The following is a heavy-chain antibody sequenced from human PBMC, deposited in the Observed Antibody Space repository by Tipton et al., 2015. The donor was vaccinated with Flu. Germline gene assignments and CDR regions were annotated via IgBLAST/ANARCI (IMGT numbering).Heavy chain of an antibody. CDR2: IKQDGSEK. D-gene: IGHD2-21*01. CDR1: GFIFSSVW. V-gene: IGHV3-7*03. CDR3: ARQIGGGDCY. J-gene: IGHJ4*02. Sequence: SLRLSCAASGFIFSSVWMSWVRQAPGKGLEWVANIKQDGSEKYYVDSVKGRFTISRDNAKNSLYLQMNSLRADDTAVYYCARQIGGGDCYWGQGALVTVSS.